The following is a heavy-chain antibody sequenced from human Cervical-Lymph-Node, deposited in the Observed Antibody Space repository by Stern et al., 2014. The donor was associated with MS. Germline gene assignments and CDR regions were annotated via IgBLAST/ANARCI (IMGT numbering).Heavy chain of an antibody. V-gene: IGHV1-69*17. Sequence: QVQLVQSGAEVKKPGSSVKVSCKASGDTFTTYAISWVRQAPGQGLEWMGGITPIFGMADYAEKFQARVTITVDRSTSTAYMELRSLRLDDTAVYYCAREVGSLSMDLWGQGTTVTVSS. D-gene: IGHD3-16*01. CDR3: AREVGSLSMDL. CDR2: ITPIFGMA. CDR1: GDTFTTYA. J-gene: IGHJ6*02.